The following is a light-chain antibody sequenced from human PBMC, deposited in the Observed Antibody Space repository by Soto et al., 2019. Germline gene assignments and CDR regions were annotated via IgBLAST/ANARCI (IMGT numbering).Light chain of an antibody. CDR2: AAS. CDR3: QQSYTTPWT. J-gene: IGKJ1*01. V-gene: IGKV1-39*01. CDR1: QSISSY. Sequence: DIQMTQSPSSLSASVGDRVTITCRASQSISSYLNWYHQKPGKAPKLLIYAASSLQSGVPSRFSGSGSGTDFTLTISSLQPEDFATYSCQQSYTTPWTFGQGTKVEIK.